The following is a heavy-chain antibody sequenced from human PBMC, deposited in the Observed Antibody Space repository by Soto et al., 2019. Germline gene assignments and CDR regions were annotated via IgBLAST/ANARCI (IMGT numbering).Heavy chain of an antibody. Sequence: TSETLSLTCTVSGGSISSYYWSWIRQPAGKGLEWIGRIYTSGSTNYNPSLKSRVTMSVDTSKNQFSLKLSSVTAADTAVYYCARDQLQGDYYDSSGYYQPFDYWGQGTLVTVSS. D-gene: IGHD3-22*01. V-gene: IGHV4-4*07. CDR1: GGSISSYY. CDR3: ARDQLQGDYYDSSGYYQPFDY. CDR2: IYTSGST. J-gene: IGHJ4*02.